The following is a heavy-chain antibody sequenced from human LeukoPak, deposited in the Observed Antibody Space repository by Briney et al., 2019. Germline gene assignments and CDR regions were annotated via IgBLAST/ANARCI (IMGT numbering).Heavy chain of an antibody. J-gene: IGHJ5*02. CDR2: IHHSGAS. CDR3: ARGGGQRRSWLDL. V-gene: IGHV4-34*01. Sequence: SETLSLTCAVHYGALSGYYWTWIRQSPGKGPEWIGEIHHSGASNYNASLKSRVAISLDTSRNQFSLQLTSMTAADTAVYFCARGGGQRRSWLDLWGQGTLVSVTS. D-gene: IGHD5-24*01. CDR1: YGALSGYY.